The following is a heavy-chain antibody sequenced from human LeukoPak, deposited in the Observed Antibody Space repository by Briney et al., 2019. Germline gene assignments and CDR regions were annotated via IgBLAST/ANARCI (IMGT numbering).Heavy chain of an antibody. V-gene: IGHV1-69*05. D-gene: IGHD5-18*01. CDR2: IIPIFGTA. J-gene: IGHJ6*01. CDR3: AKCQGGRGIWIKLWPREGFDLLKDV. CDR1: GGTFSSYA. Sequence: ASVKVSCTASGGTFSSYAISWVRQAPGQGLEWMGGIIPIFGTANYAQKFQGRVTITTDESTSTACMELSSLRSEDTAVYYCAKCQGGRGIWIKLWPREGFDLLKDVWGKRNTVTVSS.